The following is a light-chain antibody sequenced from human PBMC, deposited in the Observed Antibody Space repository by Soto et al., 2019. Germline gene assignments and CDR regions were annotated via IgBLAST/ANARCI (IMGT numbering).Light chain of an antibody. CDR3: AAWDDSLSGPV. V-gene: IGLV1-47*01. CDR2: RSN. CDR1: SSNIGSNS. J-gene: IGLJ7*01. Sequence: QSVLTQPPSASGTPGQRVTMSCSGSSSNIGSNSVYWYQQLPGTAPKLLIYRSNQRPSGVPDRFSGSKSGTSASLANSGLRSEDEADYYCAAWDDSLSGPVFGGGTQLTVL.